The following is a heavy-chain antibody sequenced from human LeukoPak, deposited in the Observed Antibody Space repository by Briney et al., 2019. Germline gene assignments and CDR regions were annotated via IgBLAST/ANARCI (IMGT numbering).Heavy chain of an antibody. V-gene: IGHV3-30-3*01. CDR3: ARGQWLPYDY. Sequence: PGGSLRLSCAASGFTFSSYAMHWVRQAPGKGLEWVAVISYDGSTKYYADSVKGRFTISRDNSKNTLYLQMNSLRAEDTAVYYCARGQWLPYDYWGQGTLVTVSS. J-gene: IGHJ4*02. CDR2: ISYDGSTK. D-gene: IGHD6-19*01. CDR1: GFTFSSYA.